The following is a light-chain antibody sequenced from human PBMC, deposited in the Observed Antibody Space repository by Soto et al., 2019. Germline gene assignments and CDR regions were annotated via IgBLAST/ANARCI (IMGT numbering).Light chain of an antibody. CDR2: EVR. Sequence: QSALTQPASVSGSPGQSITIACTGTNRDVGSYNLVSWYQQRPGEAPKLIISEVRNRPSGISYRFTGSKSGNTASLTISGLQAEDEADYYCSSYTTSSTLVLGGGTKVTVL. CDR1: NRDVGSYNL. CDR3: SSYTTSSTLV. J-gene: IGLJ3*02. V-gene: IGLV2-14*01.